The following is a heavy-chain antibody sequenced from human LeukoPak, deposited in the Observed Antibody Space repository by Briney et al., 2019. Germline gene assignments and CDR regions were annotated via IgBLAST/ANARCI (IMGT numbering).Heavy chain of an antibody. Sequence: SETLSLTCAVYGGSFSGYYWCWLRQPPGKGLEWIGEINHSGSTNYNPSLKSRVTISVDTTKNQFSLKLSSVTAADTAVYYCARATPPYYYDSSGYQYWGQGTLVTVSS. CDR1: GGSFSGYY. CDR2: INHSGST. J-gene: IGHJ4*02. V-gene: IGHV4-34*01. D-gene: IGHD3-22*01. CDR3: ARATPPYYYDSSGYQY.